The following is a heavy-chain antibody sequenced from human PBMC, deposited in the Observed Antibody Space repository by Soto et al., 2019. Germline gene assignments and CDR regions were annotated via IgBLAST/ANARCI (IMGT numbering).Heavy chain of an antibody. Sequence: SETLSLTCTVSGGSISSGGYYWSWIRQHPGKGLEWIGYIYYSGSTYYNPSLKSRVTISVDTSKNQFSLKLSSVTAADTAVYYCARDRYRAGTMVRGVTWFDPWGQGTLVNVSS. CDR2: IYYSGST. CDR3: ARDRYRAGTMVRGVTWFDP. J-gene: IGHJ5*02. V-gene: IGHV4-31*03. D-gene: IGHD3-10*01. CDR1: GGSISSGGYY.